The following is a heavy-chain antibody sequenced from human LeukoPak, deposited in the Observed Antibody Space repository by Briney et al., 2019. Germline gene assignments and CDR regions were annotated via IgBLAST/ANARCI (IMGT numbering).Heavy chain of an antibody. CDR1: GYTFTSYD. CDR3: ARGWGYYDFWSGYYYYYGMDV. D-gene: IGHD3-3*01. V-gene: IGHV1-8*01. Sequence: ASVTVSFKASGYTFTSYDINWVRQATGQGLEWMGWMNPNSGNTGYAQKFQGRVTMTRNTSISTAYMELSSLRSEDTAVYYCARGWGYYDFWSGYYYYYGMDVWGQGTTVTVSS. CDR2: MNPNSGNT. J-gene: IGHJ6*02.